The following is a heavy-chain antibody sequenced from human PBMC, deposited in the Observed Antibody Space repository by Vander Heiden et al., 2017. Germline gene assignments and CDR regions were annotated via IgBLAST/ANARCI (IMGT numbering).Heavy chain of an antibody. CDR3: ARDPSTMDGDYPRY. J-gene: IGHJ4*02. D-gene: IGHD4-17*01. V-gene: IGHV3-33*01. CDR2: IWYDGDNK. CDR1: GFTFTTYG. Sequence: QVQLVESGGGVVQPGRALSPSCPASGFTFTTYGIHWVRQAPGRGLEWVAHIWYDGDNKYYADSVKGRFTISRDNSKNTVYLQMNSLRPDDTAVYYCARDPSTMDGDYPRYWGQGTLVTVSS.